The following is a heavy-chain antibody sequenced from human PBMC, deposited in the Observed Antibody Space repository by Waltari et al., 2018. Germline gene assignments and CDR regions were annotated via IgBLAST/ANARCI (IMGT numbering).Heavy chain of an antibody. J-gene: IGHJ3*02. Sequence: EVQLVESGGGLIQPGGSLRLSCAASGFTFSSYWMHWVRQGPGKGLGGGQRLNRAGRSTRNADSVKGRFTISRDNAKNTLYLQMNSLRAEDTAMYYCASGNSHAFDIWGQGTMVTVSS. CDR1: GFTFSSYW. CDR2: LNRAGRST. V-gene: IGHV3-74*01. D-gene: IGHD1-7*01. CDR3: ASGNSHAFDI.